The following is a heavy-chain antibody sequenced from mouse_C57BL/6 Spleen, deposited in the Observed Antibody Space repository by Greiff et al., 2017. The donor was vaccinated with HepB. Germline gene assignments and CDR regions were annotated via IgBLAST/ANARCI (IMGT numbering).Heavy chain of an antibody. V-gene: IGHV14-4*01. CDR3: TTRPFYYSFY. CDR2: IDPENGDT. J-gene: IGHJ3*01. CDR1: GFNIKDDY. D-gene: IGHD2-1*01. Sequence: EVKLQESGAELVRPGASVKLSCTASGFNIKDDYMHWVKQRPEQGLEWIGWIDPENGDTEYASKFQGKATITADTSSNTAYLQLSSLTSEDTAVYYCTTRPFYYSFYWGQGTLVTVSA.